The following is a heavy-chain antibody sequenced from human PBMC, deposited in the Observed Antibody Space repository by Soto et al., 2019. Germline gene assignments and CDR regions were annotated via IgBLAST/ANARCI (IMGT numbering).Heavy chain of an antibody. CDR2: INHSGST. CDR3: ARGGYCSGGSCRYYYYGMDV. D-gene: IGHD2-15*01. Sequence: SETLSLTCAVYGGSFSGYYWSWIRQPPGKGLEWIGEINHSGSTNYNPSLKSRVTISVDTSKNQFSLKLSSVTAADTAVYYCARGGYCSGGSCRYYYYGMDVWGQGTTVTVSS. V-gene: IGHV4-34*01. J-gene: IGHJ6*02. CDR1: GGSFSGYY.